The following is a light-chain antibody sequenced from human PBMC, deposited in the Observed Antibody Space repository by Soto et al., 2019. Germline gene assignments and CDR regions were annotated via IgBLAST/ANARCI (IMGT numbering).Light chain of an antibody. CDR3: QHQRT. Sequence: DIQMTQSPSSLSASVGDRVTITCQASQDISNYLNWYQQKPGKAPKLLIYDASSLEPGVPLRFSGSGSGTDFTFTISSLQPEDIATYYCQHQRTFGPGTKLDIK. CDR1: QDISNY. V-gene: IGKV1-33*01. CDR2: DAS. J-gene: IGKJ3*01.